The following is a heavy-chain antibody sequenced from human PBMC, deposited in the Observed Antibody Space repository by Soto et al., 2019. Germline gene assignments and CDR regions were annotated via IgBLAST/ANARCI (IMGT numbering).Heavy chain of an antibody. D-gene: IGHD2-2*01. CDR3: ARALKQGSTVRLGMDG. J-gene: IGHJ6*03. Sequence: SLRLSCAASGFTFSSYGMHWVRQAPGKGLEWVAVIWYDGSNKYYADSVKGRFTISRDNSKNTLYLQMNSLRAEDTAVYSCARALKQGSTVRLGMDGWGKGTTGT. V-gene: IGHV3-33*01. CDR1: GFTFSSYG. CDR2: IWYDGSNK.